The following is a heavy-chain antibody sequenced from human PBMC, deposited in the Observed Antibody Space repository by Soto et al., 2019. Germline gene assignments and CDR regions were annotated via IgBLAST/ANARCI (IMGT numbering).Heavy chain of an antibody. J-gene: IGHJ4*02. Sequence: GGSLRLSCAASGFTFSSYWIHWVRQAPGKGLVWVSRINSDGSSTSYADSVNGRFTISRDNAKNTLYLQMNSLRAEDTAVYYCAKTGYGDSDYWGQGTLVTVSS. CDR3: AKTGYGDSDY. D-gene: IGHD4-17*01. V-gene: IGHV3-74*01. CDR2: INSDGSST. CDR1: GFTFSSYW.